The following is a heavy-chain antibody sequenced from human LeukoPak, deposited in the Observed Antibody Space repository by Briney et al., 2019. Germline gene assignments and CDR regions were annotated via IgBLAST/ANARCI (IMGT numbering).Heavy chain of an antibody. J-gene: IGHJ5*02. D-gene: IGHD1-7*01. CDR3: VRGNSEPANNWFDP. CDR2: ITSSGTVT. Sequence: GGSLRLSCGASGFTFRAYGMNWVRQAPGTGLEWISHITSSGTVTHYRDSVTGRFTMSRDNAKDSLYLQMNSLRADDTAVYYCVRGNSEPANNWFDPWGQGTLVIISS. V-gene: IGHV3-48*03. CDR1: GFTFRAYG.